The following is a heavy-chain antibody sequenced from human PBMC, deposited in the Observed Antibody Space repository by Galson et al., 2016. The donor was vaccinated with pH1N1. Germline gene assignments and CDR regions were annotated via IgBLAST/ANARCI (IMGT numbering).Heavy chain of an antibody. CDR3: ARQNDYGDYRGDAFDI. V-gene: IGHV5-51*01. Sequence: QSGAEVKKPGESLKISCKASGYSFTSQWIAWVRQMPGKGLEWMGIIYLGGSLIRYRPSFQGQVTISADKSVNIVYLEWGSLKASDTAMYYCARQNDYGDYRGDAFDIWGQGTMVTVSS. CDR2: IYLGGSLI. CDR1: GYSFTSQW. D-gene: IGHD4-17*01. J-gene: IGHJ3*02.